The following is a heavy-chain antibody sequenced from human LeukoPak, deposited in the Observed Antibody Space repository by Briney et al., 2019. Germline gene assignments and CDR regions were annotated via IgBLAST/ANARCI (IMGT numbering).Heavy chain of an antibody. CDR3: ARGLTLPSSSWYGY. V-gene: IGHV3-23*01. D-gene: IGHD6-13*01. J-gene: IGHJ4*02. Sequence: PGGTLRLSCAASGFTFSNYGMSWVRQAPGKGLEWVSSISGSGVSTYYADSVKGRLTISRDNSKNSLYLQMNSLRAEDTAVYYCARGLTLPSSSWYGYWGQGTLVTVSS. CDR1: GFTFSNYG. CDR2: ISGSGVST.